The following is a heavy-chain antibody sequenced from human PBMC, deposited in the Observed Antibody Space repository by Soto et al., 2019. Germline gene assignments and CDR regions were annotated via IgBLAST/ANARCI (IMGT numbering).Heavy chain of an antibody. Sequence: GGSLRLSCAASGFTFSSYAMSWVRQAPGKGLEWVSAISGSGGSTYYADSVKGRFTISRDNSKNTLYLQMNSLRAEDTAVYYCAKDPTAVGPRNYGGPFDYWGQGTLVTVSS. CDR1: GFTFSSYA. J-gene: IGHJ4*02. V-gene: IGHV3-23*01. CDR3: AKDPTAVGPRNYGGPFDY. D-gene: IGHD1-7*01. CDR2: ISGSGGST.